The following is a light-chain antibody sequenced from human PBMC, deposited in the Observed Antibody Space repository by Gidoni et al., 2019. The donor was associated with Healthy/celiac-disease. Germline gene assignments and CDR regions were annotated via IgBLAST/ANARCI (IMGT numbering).Light chain of an antibody. Sequence: IVLTQSPATLSLSPGERATLSCRSSQSVSSYLAWYQQKPVQAPRILIYDASNRATGIPARFSGSGSGTDFTLTISSLEPEDFAVYYCQQRSNWPPYTFGQGTKLEIK. CDR1: QSVSSY. J-gene: IGKJ2*01. V-gene: IGKV3-11*01. CDR2: DAS. CDR3: QQRSNWPPYT.